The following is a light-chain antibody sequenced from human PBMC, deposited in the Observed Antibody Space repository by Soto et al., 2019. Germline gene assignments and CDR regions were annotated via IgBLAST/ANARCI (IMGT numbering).Light chain of an antibody. CDR2: ATS. CDR1: QSVSSN. Sequence: EIVMTQSPATLSVSPGEXASLSCRASQSVSSNLAWYQQKPGQTPRLLIYATSTRATGIPARFSGSGSGTEFTLTISSLQSEDFAVYYCQHYNNWPLTFGGGTKVDIK. CDR3: QHYNNWPLT. J-gene: IGKJ4*01. V-gene: IGKV3-15*01.